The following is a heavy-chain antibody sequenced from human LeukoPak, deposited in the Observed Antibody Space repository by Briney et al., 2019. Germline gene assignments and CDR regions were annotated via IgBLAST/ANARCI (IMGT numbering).Heavy chain of an antibody. J-gene: IGHJ6*03. CDR3: ARSRYCSSTSCYMGDYYYYMDV. Sequence: GGSLRLSCAASGFTFSSYSMNWVRQAPGKGLEWVSYISSSSSTIYYADSVKGRFTISRDNAKNSLYPQMNSLRAEDTAVYYCARSRYCSSTSCYMGDYYYYMDVWGKGTTVTVSS. CDR2: ISSSSSTI. V-gene: IGHV3-48*01. CDR1: GFTFSSYS. D-gene: IGHD2-2*02.